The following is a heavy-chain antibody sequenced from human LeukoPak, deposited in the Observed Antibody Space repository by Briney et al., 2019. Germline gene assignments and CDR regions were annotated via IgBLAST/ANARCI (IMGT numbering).Heavy chain of an antibody. CDR2: IYSGGST. CDR1: GFTVSSNY. Sequence: PGGSLRLSCAASGFTVSSNYMSWVRQAPGKGLEWVSVIYSGGSTYYADSVKGRFTISRDNSKNTLYLQMNSLRAEDTAVYYCAKSLARDYFDYWGQGTLVTVSS. J-gene: IGHJ4*02. CDR3: AKSLARDYFDY. V-gene: IGHV3-53*01.